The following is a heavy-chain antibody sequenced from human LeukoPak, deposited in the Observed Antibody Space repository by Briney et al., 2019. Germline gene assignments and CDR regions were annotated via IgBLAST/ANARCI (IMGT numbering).Heavy chain of an antibody. CDR1: EFSVGSNY. D-gene: IGHD3-3*01. J-gene: IGHJ4*02. CDR3: AKERDFWSGSNNDY. V-gene: IGHV3-23*01. CDR2: ISGSGGST. Sequence: GGSLRLSCAASEFSVGSNYMTWVRQAPGKGLEWVSAISGSGGSTYYADSVKGRFTISRDNSKNTLYLQMNSLRAEDTAVYYCAKERDFWSGSNNDYWGQGTLVTVSS.